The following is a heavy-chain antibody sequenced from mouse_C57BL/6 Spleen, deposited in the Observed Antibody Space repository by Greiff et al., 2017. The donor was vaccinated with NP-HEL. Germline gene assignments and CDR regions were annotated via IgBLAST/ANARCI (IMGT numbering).Heavy chain of an antibody. V-gene: IGHV6-6*01. CDR1: GFTFSDAW. CDR3: PTHYSGRRADY. D-gene: IGHD1-1*01. J-gene: IGHJ4*01. CDR2: IRNKANNHAT. Sequence: EVKLMESGGGLVQPGGSMKLSCAASGFTFSDAWMDWVRQSPENGLEWVAEIRNKANNHATYYAESVKGRFTISRDDSKSSVYLQMNSLRAEDTGINYCPTHYSGRRADYWGQETSATVSS.